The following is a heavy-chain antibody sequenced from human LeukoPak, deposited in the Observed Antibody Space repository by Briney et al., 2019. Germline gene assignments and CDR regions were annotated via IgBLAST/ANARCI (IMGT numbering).Heavy chain of an antibody. CDR3: ARDDYYYGSGSPIDY. D-gene: IGHD3-10*01. J-gene: IGHJ4*02. CDR2: ISSSSSYI. CDR1: GFTFSSYS. V-gene: IGHV3-21*01. Sequence: GGSLRLSCAASGFTFSSYSMNWVRQAPGKGLEWVSSISSSSSYIYYADSVKGRFTISRDNAKNSLYLQMNSLRAEDTAVSYCARDDYYYGSGSPIDYWGQGTMVTVSS.